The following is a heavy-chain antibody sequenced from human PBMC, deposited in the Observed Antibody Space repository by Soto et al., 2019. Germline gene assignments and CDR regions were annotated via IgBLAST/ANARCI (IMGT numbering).Heavy chain of an antibody. V-gene: IGHV6-1*01. J-gene: IGHJ6*02. D-gene: IGHD5-12*01. CDR2: TYYRSKWYN. Sequence: SPTLSLTCAISGDSVSSNSAAWNWIRQSPSRGLEWLGRTYYRSKWYNDYAVSVKSRITINPDTSKNQFSLQLNSVTPEDTAVYYCARIRWLRGGYYYGMDVWGQGTTVTVSS. CDR3: ARIRWLRGGYYYGMDV. CDR1: GDSVSSNSAA.